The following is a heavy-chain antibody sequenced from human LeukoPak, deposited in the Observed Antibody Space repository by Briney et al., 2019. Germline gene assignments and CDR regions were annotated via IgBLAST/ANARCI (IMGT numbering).Heavy chain of an antibody. J-gene: IGHJ4*02. CDR3: ARWGGEYSYRNGYHY. V-gene: IGHV1-46*01. CDR1: GYTFTGYY. CDR2: ISPTGGST. Sequence: GASVKVSCKASGYTFTGYYMHWVRQAPGQGLEWMGVISPTGGSTTYAQKFQGRVTMTRDTSTSTVYMDLSSLGSEDTAVYYCARWGGEYSYRNGYHYWGQGTLVTVSS. D-gene: IGHD5-18*01.